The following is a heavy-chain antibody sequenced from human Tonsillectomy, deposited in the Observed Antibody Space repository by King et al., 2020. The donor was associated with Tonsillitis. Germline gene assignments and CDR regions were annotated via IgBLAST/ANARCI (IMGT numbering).Heavy chain of an antibody. CDR2: IRYDGSNK. CDR1: GFTFSSYG. V-gene: IGHV3-30*02. D-gene: IGHD6-19*01. Sequence: VQLVESGGGVVQPGGSLRLSCAASGFTFSSYGMHWVRQAPGKGLEWVAFIRYDGSNKYYADSVKGRFTISRDNSKNTLYLQMNSLRAEDTAVYYCAKDRYSSGWSKYPRPCPFQHWGQGTLVTVSS. CDR3: AKDRYSSGWSKYPRPCPFQH. J-gene: IGHJ1*01.